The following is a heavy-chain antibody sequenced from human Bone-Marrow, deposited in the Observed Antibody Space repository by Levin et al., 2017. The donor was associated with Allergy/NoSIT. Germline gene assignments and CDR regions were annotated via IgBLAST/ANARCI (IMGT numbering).Heavy chain of an antibody. CDR1: GFTFSAYW. Sequence: AGGSLRLSCAGSGFTFSAYWMTWVRQAPGKGLEWVANIKLDGSEKHYVDSVNGRFTISRDNAKNSVYLQMNGLRAADTAVYFCGRIYDSSGYYSGVGAFDIWGQGTMVTVSS. V-gene: IGHV3-7*01. J-gene: IGHJ3*02. CDR3: GRIYDSSGYYSGVGAFDI. CDR2: IKLDGSEK. D-gene: IGHD3-22*01.